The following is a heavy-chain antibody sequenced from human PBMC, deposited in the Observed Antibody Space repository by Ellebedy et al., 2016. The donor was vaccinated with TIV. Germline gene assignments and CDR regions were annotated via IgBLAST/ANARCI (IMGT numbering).Heavy chain of an antibody. CDR3: ARESRSYDFLTGYYTFEAGGFDI. D-gene: IGHD3-9*01. Sequence: SETLSLTCTVSGDSIISSIHYWGWIRQPPGKELEWIGSVSSSGRTYYSPSLRSRVTISADTSRNQFSLKLSSVTAADTAVYYCARESRSYDFLTGYYTFEAGGFDIWGQGTMVTVSS. J-gene: IGHJ3*02. CDR1: GDSIISSIHY. V-gene: IGHV4-39*07. CDR2: VSSSGRT.